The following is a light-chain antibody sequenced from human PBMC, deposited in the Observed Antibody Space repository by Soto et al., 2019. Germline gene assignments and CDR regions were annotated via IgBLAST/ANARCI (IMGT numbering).Light chain of an antibody. V-gene: IGLV2-8*01. J-gene: IGLJ2*01. CDR1: SSDVGGYNY. CDR3: SSYGGSNTVV. Sequence: QSALTQPPSASGSPGQSVTISCTGSSSDVGGYNYVSWYQQHPGKAPKLMIDEVSKRPSGVPDRLSGSKSGNTASLTVSGLHAEDEADYYCSSYGGSNTVVFGGGTKVTVL. CDR2: EVS.